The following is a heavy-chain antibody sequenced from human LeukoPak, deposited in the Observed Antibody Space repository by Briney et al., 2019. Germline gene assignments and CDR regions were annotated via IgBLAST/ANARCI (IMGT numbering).Heavy chain of an antibody. CDR1: GVTLSNYA. V-gene: IGHV3-23*01. Sequence: GGSLRLSCVASGVTLSNYAMSWARQAPGKGLEWVSGISSSGSGGNTYYADSVKGQEHTVSAYEHPESEDTAIYYCAKDRTVGASYWYFDLWGRGTLVTVSS. CDR3: AKDRTVGASYWYFDL. D-gene: IGHD1-26*01. J-gene: IGHJ2*01. CDR2: ISSSGSGGNT.